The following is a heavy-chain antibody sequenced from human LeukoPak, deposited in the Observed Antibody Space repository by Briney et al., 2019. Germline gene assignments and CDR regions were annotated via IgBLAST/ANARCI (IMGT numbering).Heavy chain of an antibody. Sequence: GGSLRLSCAASGFTFSSYRMNWVRQAPGKGLEWVSYISSSSSTIYYADSVKGRFTISRDNAKNSLYLQMNSLRAEDTAVYYCARGERTYYDFWSGYYAYFDYWGQGTLVTVSS. CDR1: GFTFSSYR. J-gene: IGHJ4*02. CDR3: ARGERTYYDFWSGYYAYFDY. V-gene: IGHV3-48*01. CDR2: ISSSSSTI. D-gene: IGHD3-3*01.